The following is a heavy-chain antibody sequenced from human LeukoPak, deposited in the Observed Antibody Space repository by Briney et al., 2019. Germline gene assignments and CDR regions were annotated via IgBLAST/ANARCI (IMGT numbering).Heavy chain of an antibody. CDR2: IKSKTDGGTT. Sequence: GGSLRLSCAASGFTFSNAWMSWVRQAPGKGLEWVGRIKSKTDGGTTDYAAPVKGRFTISRDDSKNTLYLQMNSLKTEDTAVYYCTTDKHNVLRFLEWLYYFDYWGQGTLVTVSS. V-gene: IGHV3-15*01. CDR1: GFTFSNAW. J-gene: IGHJ4*02. D-gene: IGHD3-3*01. CDR3: TTDKHNVLRFLEWLYYFDY.